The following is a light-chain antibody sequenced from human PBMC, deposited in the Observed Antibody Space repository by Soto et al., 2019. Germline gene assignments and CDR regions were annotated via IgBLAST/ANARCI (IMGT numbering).Light chain of an antibody. V-gene: IGKV4-1*01. Sequence: DIVMTQSPDSLAVSLGERATINCKSSQSVLYSSNNKNYLAWYQQKPGQPPKLLIYWASTRESRVPDRFSGSGAGTDLTRTISSLQAEDVAVYYCKQYYSTITFGQGTRLQIK. J-gene: IGKJ5*01. CDR2: WAS. CDR3: KQYYSTIT. CDR1: QSVLYSSNNKNY.